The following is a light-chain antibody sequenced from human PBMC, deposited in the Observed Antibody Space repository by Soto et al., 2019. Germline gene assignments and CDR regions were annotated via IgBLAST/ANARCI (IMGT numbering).Light chain of an antibody. J-gene: IGKJ4*01. CDR1: QGISFY. V-gene: IGKV1-9*01. CDR2: GAS. Sequence: IQLTQSPSSLSASVGDRVTITCRASQGISFYLVWYQQKPGKAPKLLIYGASTLQSGVPPRFSGSGSGTDFTLTINSLQPEDFATYYCQQLNSYPVTFGGGTKVDIK. CDR3: QQLNSYPVT.